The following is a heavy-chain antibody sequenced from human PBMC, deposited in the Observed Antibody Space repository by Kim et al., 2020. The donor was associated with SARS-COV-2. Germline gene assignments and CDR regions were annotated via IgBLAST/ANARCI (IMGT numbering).Heavy chain of an antibody. Sequence: YFDASVQGHITISGENSKITLYLQMNSWRSEDTAVYYCARDRSNYYGMDVWGQGTTVTVSS. V-gene: IGHV3-30*07. CDR3: ARDRSNYYGMDV. D-gene: IGHD3-16*02. J-gene: IGHJ6*02.